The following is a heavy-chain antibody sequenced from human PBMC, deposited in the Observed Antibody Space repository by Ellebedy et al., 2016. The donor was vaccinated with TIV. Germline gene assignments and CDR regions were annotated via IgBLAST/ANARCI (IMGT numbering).Heavy chain of an antibody. Sequence: MPSETLSLTCAVYGGFFSGHYWSLIRRSPGRRLEWIVGVLQSGVTTYNPSPTGRVTVSVDTSTNQFSLNLPSVTAADTALYYCARGTRSADRRFDSWGQGTLVTVSS. J-gene: IGHJ4*02. V-gene: IGHV4-34*01. CDR2: VLQSGVT. CDR1: GGFFSGHY. CDR3: ARGTRSADRRFDS.